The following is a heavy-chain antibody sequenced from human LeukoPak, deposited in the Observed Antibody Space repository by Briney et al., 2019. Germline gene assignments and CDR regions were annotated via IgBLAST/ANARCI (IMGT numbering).Heavy chain of an antibody. Sequence: GGSLRLSCAASGFTFSSYSMNWVRQAPGKGLEWVSSISSSSSYIYYADSVKGRFTTSRDNAKNSLYLQMNSLRAEDTAVYYCARDSDYGGNFDYWGQGTLVTVSS. CDR2: ISSSSSYI. V-gene: IGHV3-21*01. D-gene: IGHD4-23*01. J-gene: IGHJ4*02. CDR3: ARDSDYGGNFDY. CDR1: GFTFSSYS.